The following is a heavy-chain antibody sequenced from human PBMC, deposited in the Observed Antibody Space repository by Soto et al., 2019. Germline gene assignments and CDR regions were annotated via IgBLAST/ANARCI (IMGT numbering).Heavy chain of an antibody. Sequence: SEALSLTCTVSGGSISSGVYYWSWIRHHPGKGLEWIGYIYYSGSTYYNPSLKSRVTISVDTSKNQFSLKLSSVTAADTAVYYCAREYCGGDCYSSYFDYWGQGTLVTVSS. CDR2: IYYSGST. J-gene: IGHJ4*02. D-gene: IGHD2-21*02. V-gene: IGHV4-31*03. CDR3: AREYCGGDCYSSYFDY. CDR1: GGSISSGVYY.